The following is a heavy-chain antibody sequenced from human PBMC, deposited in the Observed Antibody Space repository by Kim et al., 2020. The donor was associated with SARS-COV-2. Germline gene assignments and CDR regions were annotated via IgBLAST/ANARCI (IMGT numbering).Heavy chain of an antibody. Sequence: GSTTNTPSLKSRVTISVDTSKNQFSLKLGSVTAADTAVYYCATLRASDYWGQGTLVTVSS. CDR2: GST. V-gene: IGHV4-34*01. CDR3: ATLRASDY. D-gene: IGHD3-3*01. J-gene: IGHJ4*02.